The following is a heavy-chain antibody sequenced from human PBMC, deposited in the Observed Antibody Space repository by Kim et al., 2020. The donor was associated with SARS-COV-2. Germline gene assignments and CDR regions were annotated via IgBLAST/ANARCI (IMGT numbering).Heavy chain of an antibody. V-gene: IGHV3-21*01. CDR2: ISSSSSYI. CDR3: ARGLDEYARGPFDI. CDR1: GFTFSSYS. D-gene: IGHD2-2*01. Sequence: GGSLRLSCAASGFTFSSYSMNWVRQAPGKGLEWVSSISSSSSYIYYADSVKGRFTISRDNSKNSLYLQMNSLRAEDTAVYYCARGLDEYARGPFDIGGQGTMVTVSS. J-gene: IGHJ3*02.